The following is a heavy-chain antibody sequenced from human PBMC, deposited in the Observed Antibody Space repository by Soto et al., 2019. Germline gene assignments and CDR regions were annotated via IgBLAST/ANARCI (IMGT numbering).Heavy chain of an antibody. CDR2: IIPIFGTA. V-gene: IGHV1-69*13. J-gene: IGHJ6*02. D-gene: IGHD5-12*01. CDR3: ARSQGGSRGYSGYDAYYYGMDV. CDR1: GGTFSSYA. Sequence: VASVKVSCKASGGTFSSYAISWVRQAPGQGLEWMGGIIPIFGTANYAQKFQGRVTITADESTSTAYMELSSLRSEDTAVYYCARSQGGSRGYSGYDAYYYGMDVWGQGTTVTVSS.